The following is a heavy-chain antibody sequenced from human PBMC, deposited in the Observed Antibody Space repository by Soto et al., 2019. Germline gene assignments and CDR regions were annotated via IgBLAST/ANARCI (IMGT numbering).Heavy chain of an antibody. CDR3: ARAVIWLSSNYYYGMDV. V-gene: IGHV1-69*06. CDR1: GGTFSSYA. Sequence: SVKVSCKASGGTFSSYAISWVRQAPGQGLEWMGGIIPIFDTANYAQKFQGRVTITADKSTSTAYMELSSLRSEDTAVYYCARAVIWLSSNYYYGMDVWGQGTTVTVSS. D-gene: IGHD5-18*01. CDR2: IIPIFDTA. J-gene: IGHJ6*02.